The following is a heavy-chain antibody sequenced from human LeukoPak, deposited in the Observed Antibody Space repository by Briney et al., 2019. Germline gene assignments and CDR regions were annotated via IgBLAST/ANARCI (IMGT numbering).Heavy chain of an antibody. V-gene: IGHV4-38-2*01. CDR1: GFTFSSYA. J-gene: IGHJ5*02. D-gene: IGHD2-2*01. CDR3: ARAPQYQLRAWFDP. CDR2: IYHSGIT. Sequence: GSLRLSCAASGFTFSSYAMSWIRQPPGKGLEWIGRIYHSGITHYNPSLKSRVTISVDTSKNQFSLKLSSVTAADTAVYYCARAPQYQLRAWFDPWGQGTLVTVSS.